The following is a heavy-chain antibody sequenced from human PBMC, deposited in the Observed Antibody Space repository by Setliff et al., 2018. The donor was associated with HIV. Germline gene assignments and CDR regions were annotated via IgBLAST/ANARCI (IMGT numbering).Heavy chain of an antibody. Sequence: SETLSLTCTVSGGSINSGGYYWTWIRQRPGKGLEWIGYIYYSGSSYYNPSLKSRVTISVDTSEKQFSLKLSSVTAADTAVYYCARNTSGSDSERLDSWGQGTLVTVSS. J-gene: IGHJ4*02. V-gene: IGHV4-31*03. CDR1: GGSINSGGYY. D-gene: IGHD3-10*01. CDR2: IYYSGSS. CDR3: ARNTSGSDSERLDS.